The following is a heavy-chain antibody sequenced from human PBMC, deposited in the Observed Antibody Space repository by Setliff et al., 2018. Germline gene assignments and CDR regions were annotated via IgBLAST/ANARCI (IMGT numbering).Heavy chain of an antibody. CDR3: ARGGGYGSGGSFHNAPFDY. CDR2: INHSGST. D-gene: IGHD3-10*01. V-gene: IGHV4-34*01. CDR1: GESISDSY. Sequence: SETLSLTCGVYGESISDSYWSWIRQPPGKGLEWIGEINHSGSTNYNPSLKSRVTISVDTSNNQFSLRLTSVTAADTALYYCARGGGYGSGGSFHNAPFDYWGQGMLVTVSS. J-gene: IGHJ4*02.